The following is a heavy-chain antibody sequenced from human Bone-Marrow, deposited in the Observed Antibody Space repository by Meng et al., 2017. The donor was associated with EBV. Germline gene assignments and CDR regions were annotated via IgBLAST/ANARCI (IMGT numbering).Heavy chain of an antibody. CDR2: INPNSGGT. J-gene: IGHJ5*01. CDR1: GYTFTDYY. V-gene: IGHV1-2*06. D-gene: IGHD6-6*01. CDR3: ARVEYSSDWFDS. Sequence: VQLVQSGAEVKKPGATVKIPCKVSGYTFTDYYMHWVQQAPGKGLEWMGRINPNSGGTNYAQKFQGRVTMTRDTSISTAYMELSRLRSDDTAVYYCARVEYSSDWFDSWGQGTLVTVAS.